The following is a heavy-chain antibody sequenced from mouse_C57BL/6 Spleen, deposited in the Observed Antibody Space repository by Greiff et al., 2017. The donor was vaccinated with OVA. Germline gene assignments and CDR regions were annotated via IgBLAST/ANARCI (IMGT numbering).Heavy chain of an antibody. CDR3: ARDLKGLDY. V-gene: IGHV3-6*01. J-gene: IGHJ2*01. CDR1: GYSITSGYY. CDR2: ISYDGSN. Sequence: EVQLQESGPGLVKPSQSLSLTCSVTGYSITSGYYWNWIRQFPGNKLEWMGYISYDGSNNYNPSLKNRISITRDTSKNQFFLKLNSVTTEDTATYYCARDLKGLDYWGQGTTLTVSS.